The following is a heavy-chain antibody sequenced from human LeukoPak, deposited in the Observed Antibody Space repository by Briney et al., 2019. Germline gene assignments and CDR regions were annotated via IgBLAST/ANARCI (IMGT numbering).Heavy chain of an antibody. CDR3: ARHDSGYDSPDY. Sequence: SGTLSLTCTVSGGSLNSYYWSWIRQPPGKGLEGIGYIYTSGSTNYNPSLKSRVTISVDTAKNQFSLKLSSVTAADTAVYYCARHDSGYDSPDYWGQGTLVTVSS. V-gene: IGHV4-4*09. D-gene: IGHD5-12*01. CDR2: IYTSGST. J-gene: IGHJ4*02. CDR1: GGSLNSYY.